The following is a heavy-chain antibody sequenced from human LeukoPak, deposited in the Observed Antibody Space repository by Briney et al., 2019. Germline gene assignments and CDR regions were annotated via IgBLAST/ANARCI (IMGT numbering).Heavy chain of an antibody. Sequence: PGGSLRLSCTASGFTFSNYAMSWVRQAPGKGLEWVSAISGNGGSTFDADSVEGRFTISRDNSKNTLYLQMNSLRAEDTAIYYCAKDVFELYDIYDHWGQGTLVIVSS. CDR3: AKDVFELYDIYDH. D-gene: IGHD3-9*01. CDR2: ISGNGGST. J-gene: IGHJ4*02. CDR1: GFTFSNYA. V-gene: IGHV3-23*01.